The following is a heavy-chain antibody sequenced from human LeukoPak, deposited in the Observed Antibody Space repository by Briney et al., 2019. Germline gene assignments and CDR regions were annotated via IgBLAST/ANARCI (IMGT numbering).Heavy chain of an antibody. D-gene: IGHD2-2*01. CDR2: IRWNSGSI. V-gene: IGHV3-9*01. CDR3: AKGVVVSAANWFDP. J-gene: IGHJ5*02. CDR1: GLTVDDYA. Sequence: GGSLTLSCAPSGLTVDDYAMHCVRHPRGKGLEWFSCIRWNSGSIVYADSVKGRFTISRDNAKNSLYLQMNSLRAEDTALYYCAKGVVVSAANWFDPWGQGTLVTVSS.